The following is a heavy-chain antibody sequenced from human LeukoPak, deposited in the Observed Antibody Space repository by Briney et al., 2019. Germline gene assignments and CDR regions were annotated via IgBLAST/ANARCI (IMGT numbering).Heavy chain of an antibody. CDR3: AKELYYYDSSGYYYVPSAFDI. CDR1: GFTFSSYG. V-gene: IGHV3-30*18. CDR2: ISHDGSNK. Sequence: GGSLRLSCAASGFTFSSYGMHWVRQAPGKGLEWVAVISHDGSNKYYADSVKGRFTISRDNSKNTLYLQMNSLRAEDTAVYYCAKELYYYDSSGYYYVPSAFDIWGQGTMVTVSS. J-gene: IGHJ3*02. D-gene: IGHD3-22*01.